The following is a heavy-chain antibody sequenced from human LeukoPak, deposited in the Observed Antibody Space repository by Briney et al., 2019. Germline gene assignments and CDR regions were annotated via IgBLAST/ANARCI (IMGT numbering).Heavy chain of an antibody. V-gene: IGHV3-23*01. CDR2: ITGSGDYT. J-gene: IGHJ4*02. CDR3: AKPYSGFPSFDY. CDR1: GFTFGSYG. D-gene: IGHD5-12*01. Sequence: GGSLRLSCAASGFTFGSYGMSWVRQAPGKGLERVSGITGSGDYTYYADSVRGRFTISRDNSKNTLYLQMNNLRAEDTAVYYCAKPYSGFPSFDYWGQGTLVTVSS.